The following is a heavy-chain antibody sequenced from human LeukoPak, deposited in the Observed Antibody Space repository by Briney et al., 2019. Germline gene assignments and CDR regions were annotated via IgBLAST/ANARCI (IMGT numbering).Heavy chain of an antibody. CDR2: INHDEYTT. J-gene: IGHJ4*02. V-gene: IGHV3-74*01. D-gene: IGHD2-15*01. CDR1: GFRFSTYW. CDR3: ARGDIVVVAAATEPFDY. Sequence: PGGSLRLYCAASGFRFSTYWMHWVRQAPGKGLVWVSRINHDEYTTDYADSVKGRFTISRDNAKNTLYLQMNSLRAEDTAIYYCARGDIVVVAAATEPFDYWGRGTPVTVSS.